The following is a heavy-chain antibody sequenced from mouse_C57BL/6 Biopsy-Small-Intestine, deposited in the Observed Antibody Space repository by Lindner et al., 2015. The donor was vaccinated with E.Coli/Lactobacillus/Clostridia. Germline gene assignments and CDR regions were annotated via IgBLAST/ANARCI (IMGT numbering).Heavy chain of an antibody. CDR3: ATGQYWYFDL. Sequence: SVKVSCKASGYTFTGQSMHWVRQAPGQGLEWMGWVNSNTGGTNYAQKFQGRVTVTRDTSISTAYMELSRLRSDDTAVYYCATGQYWYFDLWGRGTLVTVSS. J-gene: IGHJ1*01. V-gene: IGHV1-53*01. CDR2: VNSNTGGT. CDR1: GYTFTGQS. D-gene: IGHD3-3*01.